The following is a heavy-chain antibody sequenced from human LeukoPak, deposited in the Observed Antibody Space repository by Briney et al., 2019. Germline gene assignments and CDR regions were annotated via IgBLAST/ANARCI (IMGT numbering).Heavy chain of an antibody. D-gene: IGHD3-16*01. Sequence: ASVKVSCKASGYTFTGYYMHWVRQAPGQGLEWMGWISAYNGNTNYAQKLQGRVTMTTDTSTSTAYMELRSLRSDDTAVYYCATFPGMAAGDAFDIWGQGTMVTVSS. CDR3: ATFPGMAAGDAFDI. CDR1: GYTFTGYY. V-gene: IGHV1-18*04. J-gene: IGHJ3*02. CDR2: ISAYNGNT.